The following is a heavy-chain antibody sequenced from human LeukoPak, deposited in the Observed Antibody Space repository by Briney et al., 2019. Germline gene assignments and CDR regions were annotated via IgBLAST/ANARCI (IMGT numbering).Heavy chain of an antibody. Sequence: ASVKVSCKASGYIFTGYYMHWVRQAPGQGLEWMGWINPNSGGTNYAQKFQGRVTMTRDTSISTAYMELSRLRSDDTAVYYCARDIPVWLDIVVVPAAINYYGMDVWGQGTTVTVSS. D-gene: IGHD2-2*03. V-gene: IGHV1-2*02. CDR3: ARDIPVWLDIVVVPAAINYYGMDV. J-gene: IGHJ6*02. CDR2: INPNSGGT. CDR1: GYIFTGYY.